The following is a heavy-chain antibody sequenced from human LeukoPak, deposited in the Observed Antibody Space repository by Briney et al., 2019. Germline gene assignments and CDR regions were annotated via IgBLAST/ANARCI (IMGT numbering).Heavy chain of an antibody. Sequence: GGSLRLSCAAPGFPFSSYAMSWVRQAPGKGLEWVSAISGSGGRTYYADSVKGGFTISRDNSKNTLYLQMNSLRAEDTAVYYCASRGFVVVARVDYWGQGTLVTVSS. J-gene: IGHJ4*02. D-gene: IGHD2-2*01. CDR1: GFPFSSYA. V-gene: IGHV3-23*01. CDR3: ASRGFVVVARVDY. CDR2: ISGSGGRT.